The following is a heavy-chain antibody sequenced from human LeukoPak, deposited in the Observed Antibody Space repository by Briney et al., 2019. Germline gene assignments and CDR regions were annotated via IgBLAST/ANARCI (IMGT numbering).Heavy chain of an antibody. CDR1: GXTFSSYW. J-gene: IGHJ4*02. CDR2: INSDGTST. CDR3: ARDRGSGWHYFDY. Sequence: PGGSLRLSCAASGXTFSSYWMHWVRQAPGKGLVWVSRINSDGTSTSYADSVKGRFTISRDNAKNTLYLQMNSLRAEDTAVYYCARDRGSGWHYFDYWGQGILVTVSS. D-gene: IGHD6-19*01. V-gene: IGHV3-74*01.